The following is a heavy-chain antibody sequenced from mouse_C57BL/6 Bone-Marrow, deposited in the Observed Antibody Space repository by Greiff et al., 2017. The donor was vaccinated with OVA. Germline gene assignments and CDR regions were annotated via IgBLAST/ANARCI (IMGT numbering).Heavy chain of an antibody. Sequence: VQLKQSGPGLVKPSQSLSLTCSVTGYSITSGYYWNWIRQFPGNKLEWMGYISYDGSNNYNPSLKNRISITRDTSKNQFFLKLNSVTTEDTATYYCARAGVYSNYAMDYWGQGTSVTVSS. D-gene: IGHD2-5*01. CDR3: ARAGVYSNYAMDY. CDR1: GYSITSGYY. V-gene: IGHV3-6*01. J-gene: IGHJ4*01. CDR2: ISYDGSN.